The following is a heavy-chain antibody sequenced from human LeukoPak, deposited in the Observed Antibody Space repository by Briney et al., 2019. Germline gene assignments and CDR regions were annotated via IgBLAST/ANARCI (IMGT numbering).Heavy chain of an antibody. D-gene: IGHD3-3*01. CDR2: ISGSGGST. V-gene: IGHV3-23*01. J-gene: IGHJ6*03. CDR1: GFTFSSYA. CDR3: AKDTYDFLYYYYYMDV. Sequence: GGSLRLSCAASGFTFSSYAMSWVRQAPGKGLEWVSAISGSGGSTYYADSVKGRFTISRDNSKNTLYLQMNSLRAEDTAVHYCAKDTYDFLYYYYYMDVWGKGTTVTVSS.